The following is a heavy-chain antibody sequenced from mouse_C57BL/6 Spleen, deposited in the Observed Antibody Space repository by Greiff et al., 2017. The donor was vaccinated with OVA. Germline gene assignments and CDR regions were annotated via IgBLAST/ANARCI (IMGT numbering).Heavy chain of an antibody. CDR2: IHPNSGST. J-gene: IGHJ1*03. V-gene: IGHV1-64*01. Sequence: QVQLQQSGAELVKPGASVKLSCKASGYTFTSYWMHWVKQRPGQCLEWIGMIHPNSGSTNYNEKFKSKATLTVDKSSSTAYMQLSSLTSEDSAVYYCARNYYGSRGYFDVWGTGTTVTVSS. CDR3: ARNYYGSRGYFDV. CDR1: GYTFTSYW. D-gene: IGHD1-1*01.